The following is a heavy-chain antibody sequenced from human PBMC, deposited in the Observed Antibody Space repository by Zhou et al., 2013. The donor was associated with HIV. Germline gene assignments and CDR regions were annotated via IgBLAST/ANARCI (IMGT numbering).Heavy chain of an antibody. V-gene: IGHV1-8*03. J-gene: IGHJ4*02. CDR1: GYTFPSYD. D-gene: IGHD6-13*01. CDR3: ARGRGPTSSSWYYFDY. CDR2: MNPKSGNT. Sequence: QVQLVQSGAEVKKPGASVKVSCKASGYTFPSYDVNWVRQATGQGLEWMGWMNPKSGNTGYAQRFQGRVSITRNTSVTTAYMELSSLTSEDTAVYYCARGRGPTSSSWYYFDYWGQGTLVTVSS.